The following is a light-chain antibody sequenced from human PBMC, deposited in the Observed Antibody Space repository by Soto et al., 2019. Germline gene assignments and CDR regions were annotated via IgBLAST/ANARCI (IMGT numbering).Light chain of an antibody. CDR1: QDISGY. Sequence: DIHLAQSPSFLSASVGDIVTITCRASQDISGYCAWYQQKPGKVPQLLIYATSTLQYGVPSRFSGHRSGTYFTLTLNGLQHENFATDFCQELYSYPPGAFGQGPKV. V-gene: IGKV1-9*01. J-gene: IGKJ1*01. CDR2: ATS. CDR3: QELYSYPPGA.